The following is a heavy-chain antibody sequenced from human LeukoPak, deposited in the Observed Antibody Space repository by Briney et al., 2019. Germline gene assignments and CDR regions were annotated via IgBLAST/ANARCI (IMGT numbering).Heavy chain of an antibody. Sequence: PGGSLRLSCAASGFTFSSYWMHWVRQAPGKGLVWVSPINSDGSSTSYADSVKGRFAISRDNAKNTLYLQKNSLRAEDTAVYYCAREGTHAAFDIWGQGTMVTVSS. CDR3: AREGTHAAFDI. CDR2: INSDGSST. D-gene: IGHD1-1*01. CDR1: GFTFSSYW. V-gene: IGHV3-74*01. J-gene: IGHJ3*02.